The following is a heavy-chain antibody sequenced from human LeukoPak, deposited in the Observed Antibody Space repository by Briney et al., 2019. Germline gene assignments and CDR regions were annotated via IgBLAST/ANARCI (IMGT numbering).Heavy chain of an antibody. Sequence: ASVKVSCKASGYTFTGYYMHWVRQAPGQGLEWMGWINPNSGGINYAQKFQGRVTMTRDTSISTAYMDLNMLRSDDTAVYYCARGPAFIVGATWFDPWGQGTLVTVSS. CDR2: INPNSGGI. J-gene: IGHJ5*02. D-gene: IGHD1-26*01. V-gene: IGHV1-2*02. CDR3: ARGPAFIVGATWFDP. CDR1: GYTFTGYY.